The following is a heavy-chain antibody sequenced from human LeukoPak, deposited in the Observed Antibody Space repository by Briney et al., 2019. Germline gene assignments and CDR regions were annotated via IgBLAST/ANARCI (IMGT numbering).Heavy chain of an antibody. CDR2: IKRDGSEK. CDR1: GFSFSSYW. CDR3: ARDLDTRSCYEFAY. V-gene: IGHV3-7*04. J-gene: IGHJ4*02. D-gene: IGHD2-2*01. Sequence: GGSLRLSCAASGFSFSSYWMNWVRQAPGKGLEWVANIKRDGSEKYYVDSVKGRFTISRDNAKNSLYLQMNSLRAEDTAVYYCARDLDTRSCYEFAYWGQGTLVTVSS.